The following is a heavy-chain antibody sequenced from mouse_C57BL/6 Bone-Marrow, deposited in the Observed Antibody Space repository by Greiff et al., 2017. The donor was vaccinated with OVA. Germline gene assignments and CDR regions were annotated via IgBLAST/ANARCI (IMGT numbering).Heavy chain of an antibody. D-gene: IGHD1-1*01. V-gene: IGHV1-61*01. J-gene: IGHJ3*01. CDR3: ARDVSSPWFAY. Sequence: QVQLQQPGAELVRPGSSVKLSCKASGYTFTSYWMDWVKQRPGQGLEWIGNIYPSDSETHYNQKFKDKATLTVDKSSSTAYMQLSSLTSEDSAVYYCARDVSSPWFAYWGQGTLVTVSA. CDR2: IYPSDSET. CDR1: GYTFTSYW.